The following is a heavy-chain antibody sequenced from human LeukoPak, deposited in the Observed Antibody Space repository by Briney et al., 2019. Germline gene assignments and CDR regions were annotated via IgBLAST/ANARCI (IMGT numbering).Heavy chain of an antibody. CDR3: AQQKVVMGCAP. CDR1: GYTFTSYD. CDR2: MNPNSGNT. V-gene: IGHV1-8*01. D-gene: IGHD3-22*01. Sequence: GASVKVSCKASGYTFTSYDINWVRQATGQGLEWMGWMNPNSGNTGYAQKFQGRVTMTTNTSISTAYMELRSLRSEGTAVYYCAQQKVVMGCAPWGERTLVTVSS. J-gene: IGHJ5*02.